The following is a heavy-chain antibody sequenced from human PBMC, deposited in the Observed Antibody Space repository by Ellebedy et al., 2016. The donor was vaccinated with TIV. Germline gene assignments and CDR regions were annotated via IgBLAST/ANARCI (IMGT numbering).Heavy chain of an antibody. D-gene: IGHD2-21*02. CDR3: ARTDPWQPIDD. CDR1: GGSISISNYY. V-gene: IGHV4-39*01. J-gene: IGHJ4*02. CDR2: IHYSGTT. Sequence: MPSETLSLTCTVSGGSISISNYYWIWIRQPPGKGLEWIGTIHYSGTTYYNPSFKSRVTLSADTSKNQFSLNLRTVTAADTAVYYCARTDPWQPIDDWGQGILVSVSS.